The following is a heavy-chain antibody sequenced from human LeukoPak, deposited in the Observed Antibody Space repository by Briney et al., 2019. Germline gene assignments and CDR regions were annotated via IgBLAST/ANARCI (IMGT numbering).Heavy chain of an antibody. Sequence: SETLSLTCTVSGGFISSGGYYWSWIRQHPGKGLEWIGYIYYSGSTYYNPSLKSRVTISVDTSKNQFSLKLSSVTAADTAVYYCARETRGYSYGFDYWGQGTLVTVSS. CDR1: GGFISSGGYY. D-gene: IGHD5-18*01. V-gene: IGHV4-31*03. CDR2: IYYSGST. J-gene: IGHJ4*02. CDR3: ARETRGYSYGFDY.